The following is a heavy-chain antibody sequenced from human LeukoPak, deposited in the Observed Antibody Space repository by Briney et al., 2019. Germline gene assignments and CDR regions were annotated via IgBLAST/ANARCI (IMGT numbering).Heavy chain of an antibody. CDR3: AKDASGIRGEFDY. V-gene: IGHV3-23*01. CDR2: ISGSGGIT. J-gene: IGHJ4*02. Sequence: GGSLRLSCGASGFTFSSYAMSWVRQAPGKGLEWVSVISGSGGITYYADSMKGRFTISRDNSKNTLYLQMNSLRAEDTALYYCAKDASGIRGEFDYWGQGALVTVSS. D-gene: IGHD3-10*01. CDR1: GFTFSSYA.